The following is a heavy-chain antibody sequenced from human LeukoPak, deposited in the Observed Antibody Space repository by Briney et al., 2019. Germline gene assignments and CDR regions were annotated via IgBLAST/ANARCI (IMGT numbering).Heavy chain of an antibody. D-gene: IGHD3-10*01. CDR2: IYKSGDV. J-gene: IGHJ5*02. Sequence: PSETLSLTCSVSGDSTTSYYWSWIRQSPGKGLEWLGLIYKSGDVDYHPSFRSRLFMSVDRSKTQVSLRLRSVTAADTAVYYCARDGKYYYGSGSYYRWFDPWGQGTLVTVSS. V-gene: IGHV4-59*01. CDR1: GDSTTSYY. CDR3: ARDGKYYYGSGSYYRWFDP.